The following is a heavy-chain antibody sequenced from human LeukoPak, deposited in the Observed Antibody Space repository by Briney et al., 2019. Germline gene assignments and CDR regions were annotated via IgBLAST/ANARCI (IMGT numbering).Heavy chain of an antibody. CDR1: GGSINSSSYD. V-gene: IGHV4-39*07. J-gene: IGHJ3*02. CDR3: ARLVLDAFDI. CDR2: IYYSGST. Sequence: PSETLSLTCTVSGGSINSSSYDWGWIRQPPGKGLEWIGSIYYSGSTYYNPSLKSRLTISVDTSRNQFSLNLRSVTAADTAVYYCARLVLDAFDIXGQGTMVTVSS.